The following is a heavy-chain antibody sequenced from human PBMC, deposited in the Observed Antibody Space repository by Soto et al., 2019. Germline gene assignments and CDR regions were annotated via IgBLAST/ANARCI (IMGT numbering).Heavy chain of an antibody. V-gene: IGHV3-23*01. CDR3: AKDRAGYDYSDAFDI. D-gene: IGHD3-22*01. Sequence: EVQLLESGGGLVQPGGSLRLSCAAAGVTFSSYAMSWVRQAPGKGLEWVSAISGSGGSTYYADSVKGRFTISRDNSKNTLYLQMNSLRAEDTAVYYCAKDRAGYDYSDAFDIWGQGTMVTVSS. J-gene: IGHJ3*02. CDR1: GVTFSSYA. CDR2: ISGSGGST.